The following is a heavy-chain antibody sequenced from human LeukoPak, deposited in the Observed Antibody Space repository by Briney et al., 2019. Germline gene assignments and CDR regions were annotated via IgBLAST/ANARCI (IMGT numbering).Heavy chain of an antibody. D-gene: IGHD5-24*01. CDR2: IYYSGST. V-gene: IGHV4-59*08. CDR1: GDSISSDY. J-gene: IGHJ6*02. Sequence: SETLSLTCTVSGDSISSDYWSWIRQPPGKGLEWIGYIYYSGSTKYNPSLKSRVTISVDTSKNQFSLKLSSVTAADTAVYYCARRARRDGYTWGDYYYYYGMDVWGQGTTVTVSS. CDR3: ARRARRDGYTWGDYYYYYGMDV.